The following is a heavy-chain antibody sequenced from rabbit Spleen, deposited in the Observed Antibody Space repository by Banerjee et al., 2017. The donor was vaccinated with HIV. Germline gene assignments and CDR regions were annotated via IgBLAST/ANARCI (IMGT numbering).Heavy chain of an antibody. CDR2: IDPIFGST. J-gene: IGHJ4*01. D-gene: IGHD7-1*01. CDR1: GFDFSSYG. V-gene: IGHV1S47*01. Sequence: QEQLVESGGGLVQPGGSLKLSCKASGFDFSSYGVSWVRQAPGKGLEWIGYIDPIFGSTYYASWVNGRFTISRHNAQNTLYLQLNSLTAADTATYFCVRDQAGYAGYGPWYFNLWGPGPLVTVS. CDR3: VRDQAGYAGYGPWYFNL.